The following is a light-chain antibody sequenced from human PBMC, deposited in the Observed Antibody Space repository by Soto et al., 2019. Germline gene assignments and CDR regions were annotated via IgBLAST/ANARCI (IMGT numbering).Light chain of an antibody. CDR2: GAS. CDR1: QSVSSN. J-gene: IGKJ5*01. CDR3: QHYNNWST. Sequence: EIVMTQSPATLSVSPGERATLSCRASQSVSSNLAWYQQKPGQAPRLLIYGASTRATGIPARFSRSGSGTEFTLTISSLQSEDFAVYYCQHYNNWSTFGQGTRLEIK. V-gene: IGKV3-15*01.